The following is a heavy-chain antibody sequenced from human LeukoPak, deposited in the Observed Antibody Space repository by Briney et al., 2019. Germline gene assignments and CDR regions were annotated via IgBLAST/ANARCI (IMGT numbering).Heavy chain of an antibody. CDR1: GFTFSSYG. Sequence: GGSLRLSCAASGFTFSSYGMPWVRQAPGKGLEWVAVISYDGSNKYYADSVKGRFTISRDNSKNTLYLQMNSLRAEDTAVYYCAKDTGYIVVVPAALMDVWGQGTTVTVSS. CDR2: ISYDGSNK. V-gene: IGHV3-30*18. CDR3: AKDTGYIVVVPAALMDV. J-gene: IGHJ6*02. D-gene: IGHD2-2*01.